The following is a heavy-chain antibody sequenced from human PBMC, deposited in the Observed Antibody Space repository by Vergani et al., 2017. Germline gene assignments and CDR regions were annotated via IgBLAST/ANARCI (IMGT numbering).Heavy chain of an antibody. Sequence: QVQLVESGGGVFQPGRSLRLSCAASGFTFSSSGMHWVRQAPGKGLEWVAIIWYDESNKYYADSVKGRFTISRDNSKNTLYLQMNSLRAEDTAVYYCARGEGYCIRTSCYFDYWGHGTLVTVSS. CDR1: GFTFSSSG. CDR3: ARGEGYCIRTSCYFDY. J-gene: IGHJ4*01. D-gene: IGHD2-2*01. V-gene: IGHV3-33*01. CDR2: IWYDESNK.